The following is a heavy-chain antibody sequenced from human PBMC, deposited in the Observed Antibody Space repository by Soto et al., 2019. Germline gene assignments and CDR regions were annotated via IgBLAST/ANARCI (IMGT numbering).Heavy chain of an antibody. J-gene: IGHJ4*02. D-gene: IGHD5-12*01. CDR2: IYYSGST. CDR1: GGSISSYY. Sequence: LSLTCPVSGGSISSYYWSWIRQPPGKGLEWIGCIYYSGSTNYNPSLKSRVTISVDTSKNQFSLNLRSVTAADTAVYYCARGRWLQLIYFDYWGQGTLVTVSS. CDR3: ARGRWLQLIYFDY. V-gene: IGHV4-59*01.